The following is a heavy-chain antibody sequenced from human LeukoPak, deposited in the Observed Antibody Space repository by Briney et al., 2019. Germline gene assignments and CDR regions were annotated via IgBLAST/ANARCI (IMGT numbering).Heavy chain of an antibody. CDR3: ARDSYYYDSSGYLNFDY. V-gene: IGHV4-39*07. Sequence: SETLSLTCTVSGGSISSSSYYWGWIRRPPGKGLELIGIIYYSGSTNYNPSLKSRVTMSVDTPKNQFSLKLSSVTAADTAVYYCARDSYYYDSSGYLNFDYWGQGTLVTVSS. CDR1: GGSISSSSYY. CDR2: IYYSGST. D-gene: IGHD3-22*01. J-gene: IGHJ4*02.